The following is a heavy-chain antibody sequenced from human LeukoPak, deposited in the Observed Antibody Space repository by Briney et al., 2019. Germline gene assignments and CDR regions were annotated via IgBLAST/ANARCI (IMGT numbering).Heavy chain of an antibody. CDR3: AREVPWVWNFDL. J-gene: IGHJ2*01. Sequence: SQTLSLTCTVSGGSISSGDYYWSWIRQPPGTGLEWIGYIYYSGSTYYNPSLKSRVTISVDTSKNQFSLKLNSVTAADTAVYYCAREVPWVWNFDLWGRGTLVTVPS. CDR1: GGSISSGDYY. V-gene: IGHV4-30-4*01. D-gene: IGHD1-26*01. CDR2: IYYSGST.